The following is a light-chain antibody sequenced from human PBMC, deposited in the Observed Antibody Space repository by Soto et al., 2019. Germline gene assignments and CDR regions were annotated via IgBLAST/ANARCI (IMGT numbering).Light chain of an antibody. J-gene: IGKJ5*01. CDR3: QQSYRTPIT. Sequence: DIHMTQSPSSLSASLGDRVTITSRASQSISSYLNWYQQKPGKAPKLLIYAASSLQSGVPSRFSGSGSGTDFTLTISSLQPEDFATYYCQQSYRTPITFGQGTRLEI. V-gene: IGKV1-39*01. CDR2: AAS. CDR1: QSISSY.